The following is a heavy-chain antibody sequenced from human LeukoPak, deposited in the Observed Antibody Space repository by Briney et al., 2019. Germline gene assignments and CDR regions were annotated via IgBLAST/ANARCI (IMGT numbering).Heavy chain of an antibody. CDR2: INQSGST. V-gene: IGHV4-34*01. J-gene: IGHJ4*02. CDR3: ARGHNFDFWSGTFKFDY. D-gene: IGHD3-3*01. Sequence: SETLSLTCAVYGGSFSGYYWSWIRQPPGKGLEWIGEINQSGSTNYNPSLKSRVTISVDTSKNQFSLKLSSVTAAETAVYYCARGHNFDFWSGTFKFDYWGQGTLVTVSS. CDR1: GGSFSGYY.